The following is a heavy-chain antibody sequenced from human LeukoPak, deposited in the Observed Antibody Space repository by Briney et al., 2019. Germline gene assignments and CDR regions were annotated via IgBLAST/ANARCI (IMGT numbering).Heavy chain of an antibody. CDR1: GGSISSSSYY. CDR2: IYYSGST. Sequence: SEALSLTCTVSGGSISSSSYYWGWIRQPPGKGLECIGSIYYSGSTYYNPSLKSRVTISVDTSKNQFSLKLSSVTAADTAVYYCARGGVGYSGYDYVPYHWFDPWGQGTLVTVSS. J-gene: IGHJ5*02. V-gene: IGHV4-39*01. D-gene: IGHD5-12*01. CDR3: ARGGVGYSGYDYVPYHWFDP.